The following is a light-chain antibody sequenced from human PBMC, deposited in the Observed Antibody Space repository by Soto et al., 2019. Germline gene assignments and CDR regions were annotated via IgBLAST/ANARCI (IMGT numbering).Light chain of an antibody. CDR3: TSFRSRTAYV. CDR2: EVS. V-gene: IGLV2-14*01. CDR1: SSDVGGYNF. J-gene: IGLJ1*01. Sequence: QSALAQPASVSGSPGQSITISCTGTSSDVGGYNFVSWYQQHPGKAPKLVIYEVSKRPSGVSPRFSGSKSGNTASLTISGLQAAEEADYYCTSFRSRTAYVFGAGTKVTVL.